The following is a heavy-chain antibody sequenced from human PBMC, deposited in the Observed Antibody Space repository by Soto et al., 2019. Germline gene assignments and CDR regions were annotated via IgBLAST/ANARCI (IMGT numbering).Heavy chain of an antibody. CDR3: ARGYCTNGVCPFDY. V-gene: IGHV1-69*13. D-gene: IGHD2-8*01. Sequence: VASVKVSCKASGGTFSSYAISWVRQAPGRGLEWMGGIIPIFGTANYAQKFQGRVTITADESTSTAYMELSSLRSEDTAVYYCARGYCTNGVCPFDYWGQGTLVTVSS. CDR1: GGTFSSYA. J-gene: IGHJ4*02. CDR2: IIPIFGTA.